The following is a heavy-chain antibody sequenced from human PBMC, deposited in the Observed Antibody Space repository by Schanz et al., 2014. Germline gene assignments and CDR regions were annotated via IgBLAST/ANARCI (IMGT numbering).Heavy chain of an antibody. J-gene: IGHJ6*02. Sequence: DVQLLESGGGLVQPGESLRLSCAASGFTFTTYAMTWVRQAPGKGLEWVSNISPTGSSTYYADSVKGRFTISRDNSQNTLNVQMTTLRTEDTAVNCCAKELNRRGGQTNFYYYYGMDVWGQGTTVTVSS. V-gene: IGHV3-23*01. D-gene: IGHD5-12*01. CDR2: ISPTGSST. CDR3: AKELNRRGGQTNFYYYYGMDV. CDR1: GFTFTTYA.